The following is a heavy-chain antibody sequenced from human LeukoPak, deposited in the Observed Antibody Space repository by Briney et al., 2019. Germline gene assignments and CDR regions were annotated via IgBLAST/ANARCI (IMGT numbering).Heavy chain of an antibody. V-gene: IGHV3-21*01. CDR1: GFTVSSNY. J-gene: IGHJ5*02. CDR3: ARSSLEGRWFDP. D-gene: IGHD3-3*01. Sequence: PGGSLRLSCAASGFTVSSNYMSWVRQAPGKGLEWVSSISSSSTYIYYADSVKGRFTISRDNAKNSLYLQMNSLRAEDTAVYYCARSSLEGRWFDPWGQGTLVTVSS. CDR2: ISSSSTYI.